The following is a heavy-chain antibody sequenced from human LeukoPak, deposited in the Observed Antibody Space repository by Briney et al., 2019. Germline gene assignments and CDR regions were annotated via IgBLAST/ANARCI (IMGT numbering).Heavy chain of an antibody. V-gene: IGHV3-48*03. CDR2: ISSSGSTI. CDR3: ARESEGYCSGGSCYEDAFDI. CDR1: GFTFSSYE. J-gene: IGHJ3*02. D-gene: IGHD2-15*01. Sequence: GGSLRLSCAASGFTFSSYEMKWVRQAPGKGLEWVSYISSSGSTIYYADSVKGRFTISRDNAKNSLYLQMNSLRAEDTAVYYCARESEGYCSGGSCYEDAFDIWGQGTMVTVSS.